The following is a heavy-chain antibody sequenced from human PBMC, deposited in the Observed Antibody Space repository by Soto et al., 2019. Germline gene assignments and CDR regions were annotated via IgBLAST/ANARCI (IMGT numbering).Heavy chain of an antibody. J-gene: IGHJ6*02. CDR1: GYTLTELS. Sequence: ASVKVSCKVSGYTLTELSMHWVRQAPGKGLEWMGGFDPEDGETIYAQKFQGRVTMTEDTSTDTAYMELSSLRSEDTAVYYCASTDGGDYYYGMDVWGQGTTVTVSS. D-gene: IGHD3-10*01. V-gene: IGHV1-24*01. CDR2: FDPEDGET. CDR3: ASTDGGDYYYGMDV.